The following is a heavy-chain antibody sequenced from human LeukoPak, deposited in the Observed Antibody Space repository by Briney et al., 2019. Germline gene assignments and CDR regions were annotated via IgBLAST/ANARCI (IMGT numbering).Heavy chain of an antibody. V-gene: IGHV1-18*01. J-gene: IGHJ4*02. CDR1: GYTFTDYD. D-gene: IGHD3-10*01. CDR3: ARNGRVRRVVKDLFEY. Sequence: GASVRVSCKTSGYTFTDYDITWVRQAPGRGLEWMGRVSPYNGNTYYSQRFQGRVTITKDTSTGTAYMDLRNLRDDDTAMYYCARNGRVRRVVKDLFEYWGQGTLVAVSS. CDR2: VSPYNGNT.